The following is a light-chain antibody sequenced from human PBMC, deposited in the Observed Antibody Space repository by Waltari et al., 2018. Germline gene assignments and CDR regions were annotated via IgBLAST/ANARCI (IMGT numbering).Light chain of an antibody. J-gene: IGLJ1*01. Sequence: QSALTQSASVSGSPGQSITISCTGIDSDVGGYNLVSWYQHHPGEAPRLIIYEVSRRPSGVSSRFSGSKSGNPASLTISVLHAEDEADYYCCSYARSRTFYFGTGTKVTVL. V-gene: IGLV2-23*02. CDR3: CSYARSRTFY. CDR2: EVS. CDR1: DSDVGGYNL.